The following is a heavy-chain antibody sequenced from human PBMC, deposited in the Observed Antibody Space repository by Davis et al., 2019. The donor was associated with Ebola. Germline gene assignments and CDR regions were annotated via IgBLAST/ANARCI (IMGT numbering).Heavy chain of an antibody. CDR3: AKDRGGSYYAPFDY. CDR2: ISGSGGST. CDR1: GFTFSSYA. Sequence: GESLKISCAASGFTFSSYAMSWVRQAPGKGLEWVSAISGSGGSTYYADSVKGRFTISRDNSKNTPYLQMNSLRAEDTAVYYCAKDRGGSYYAPFDYWGQGTLVTVSS. J-gene: IGHJ4*02. D-gene: IGHD1-26*01. V-gene: IGHV3-23*01.